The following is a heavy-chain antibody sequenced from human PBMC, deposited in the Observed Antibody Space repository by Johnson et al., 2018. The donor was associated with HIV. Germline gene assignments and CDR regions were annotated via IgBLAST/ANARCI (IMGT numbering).Heavy chain of an antibody. CDR2: ISHDGSNK. V-gene: IGHV3-30-3*01. CDR1: GFTFSYYS. J-gene: IGHJ3*02. CDR3: AREGNYYDSSSHVFDI. Sequence: QVQLVESGGGVVQPGRSLRLSCAASGFTFSYYSMHWVRQAPGKWLEWVAVISHDGSNKYYADSVRGRFTISRDKSRNTLYLQMNSLRAEDTAVHYCAREGNYYDSSSHVFDIWGQGTMVTVSS. D-gene: IGHD3-22*01.